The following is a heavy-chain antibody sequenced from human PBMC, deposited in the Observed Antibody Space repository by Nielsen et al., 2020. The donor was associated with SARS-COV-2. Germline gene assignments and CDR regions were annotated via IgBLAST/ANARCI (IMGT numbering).Heavy chain of an antibody. CDR1: GFTFSKYG. CDR2: VSRDGSDT. J-gene: IGHJ4*02. CDR3: AKDVWSGAHQIGPDY. V-gene: IGHV3-30*18. Sequence: GESLKISCAASGFTFSKYGMHWVRQVAGRGLEWVAIVSRDGSDTFYVDSVKGRFTISRDNSKNTVYLQMNSLRAEDTAVYHCAKDVWSGAHQIGPDYWGQGTLVTVSS. D-gene: IGHD3-3*01.